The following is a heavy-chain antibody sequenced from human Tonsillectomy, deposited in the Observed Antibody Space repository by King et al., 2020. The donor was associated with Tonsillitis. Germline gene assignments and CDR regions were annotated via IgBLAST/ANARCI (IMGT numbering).Heavy chain of an antibody. D-gene: IGHD3-22*01. CDR2: IKSKTDGGTT. J-gene: IGHJ5*02. Sequence: VQLVESGGGLVKPGGSLRLSCAASGFTFSNDWMSWVRQAPGKGLEWVGRIKSKTDGGTTDYAAPVKGRFTISRDDSKNTLYLQMNSLKTEDTAVYYCPTYDSSGYYYVGCFDPWGQGTLVTVSS. V-gene: IGHV3-15*01. CDR1: GFTFSNDW. CDR3: PTYDSSGYYYVGCFDP.